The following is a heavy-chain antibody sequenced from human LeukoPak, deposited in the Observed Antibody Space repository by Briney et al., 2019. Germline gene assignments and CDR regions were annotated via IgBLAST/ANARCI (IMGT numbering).Heavy chain of an antibody. CDR3: ARDREDIVVVPAAMHY. CDR1: GYTFTGYY. V-gene: IGHV1-2*02. CDR2: INPNSGGT. Sequence: ASVKVSCKASGYTFTGYYMHWVRQAPGQGLEWMGWINPNSGGTNYAQKFQGRVTMTRDTSISTAYMELSRLRSGDTAVYYCARDREDIVVVPAAMHYWGQGTLVTVSS. D-gene: IGHD2-2*01. J-gene: IGHJ4*02.